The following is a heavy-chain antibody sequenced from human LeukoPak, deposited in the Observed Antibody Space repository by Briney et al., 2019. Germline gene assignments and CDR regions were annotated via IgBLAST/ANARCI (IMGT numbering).Heavy chain of an antibody. J-gene: IGHJ6*03. D-gene: IGHD2-2*01. CDR2: IYRSGNT. CDR1: GYSISSGYH. CDR3: ARGLRGIVVVPAAVVRTKYYYYYMDV. V-gene: IGHV4-38-2*01. Sequence: SETLSLTCAISGYSISSGYHWGWIRQPPGKGLEWIGSIYRSGNTYYNPSLKSQVTISVDTSKNQFSLKLSSVTAADTAVYYCARGLRGIVVVPAAVVRTKYYYYYMDVWGKGTTVTVSS.